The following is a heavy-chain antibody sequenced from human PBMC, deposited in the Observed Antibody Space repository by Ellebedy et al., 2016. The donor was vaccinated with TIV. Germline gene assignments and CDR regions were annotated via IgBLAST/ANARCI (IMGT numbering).Heavy chain of an antibody. D-gene: IGHD4-17*01. CDR1: GGSISSSSYY. CDR2: IYYSGST. V-gene: IGHV4-39*01. J-gene: IGHJ4*02. CDR3: ARLYGDYFDY. Sequence: MPSETLSLICTVSGGSISSSSYYWGWIRQPPGKGLEWIGSIYYSGSTYYNPSLKSRVTISVDTSKNQFSLKLSSVTAADTAVYYCARLYGDYFDYWGQGTLVTVSS.